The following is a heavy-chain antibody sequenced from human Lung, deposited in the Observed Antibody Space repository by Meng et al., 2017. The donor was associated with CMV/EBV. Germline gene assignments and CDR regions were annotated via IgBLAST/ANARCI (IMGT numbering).Heavy chain of an antibody. J-gene: IGHJ6*02. CDR1: GFTFSSYG. CDR3: AKDHIVVVPAATYYYGMDV. CDR2: IRYDGSNK. V-gene: IGHV3-30*02. D-gene: IGHD2-2*01. Sequence: GESXKISCAASGFTFSSYGMHWVRQAPGKGLEWVAFIRYDGSNKYYADSVKGRFTISRDNSKNTLYLQMNSLRAEGTAVYYCAKDHIVVVPAATYYYGMDVWGQGXTVTVSS.